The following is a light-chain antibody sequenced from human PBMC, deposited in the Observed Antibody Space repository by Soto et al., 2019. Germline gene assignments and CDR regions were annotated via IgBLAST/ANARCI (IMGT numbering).Light chain of an antibody. V-gene: IGKV3-15*01. J-gene: IGKJ1*01. CDR2: HAS. CDR3: HQYNNWPPGT. CDR1: QSVGSN. Sequence: EIVMTQSPATLSVSPGERATLSCRASQSVGSNLAWYQQKPGQAPRLLIYHASTSAAGGPARLSGSGSGTEFTLSISRLQSEYFAVYDCHQYNNWPPGTFGQGTKVEIK.